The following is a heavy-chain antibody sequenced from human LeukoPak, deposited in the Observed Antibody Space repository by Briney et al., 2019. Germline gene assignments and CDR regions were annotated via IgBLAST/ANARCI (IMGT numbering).Heavy chain of an antibody. V-gene: IGHV1-8*01. CDR3: ARGGYCSGGSCGGDDAFDI. D-gene: IGHD2-15*01. J-gene: IGHJ3*02. CDR1: GYTFTSYD. Sequence: ASVKVSCKASGYTFTSYDINWVRQATGQGLEWMGWMNPNSGNTGYAQKFQGRVTMTRNTSISTAYMELSSLRSEDTAVYYCARGGYCSGGSCGGDDAFDIWGQGTMVTVSS. CDR2: MNPNSGNT.